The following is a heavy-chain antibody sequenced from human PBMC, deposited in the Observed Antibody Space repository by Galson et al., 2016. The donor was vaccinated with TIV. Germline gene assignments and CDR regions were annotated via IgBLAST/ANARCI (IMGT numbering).Heavy chain of an antibody. Sequence: SLRLSCAASGFTFSILAMTWVRQAPGMGLEWVSAISGGGGSTYYADSVKGRFTISRDKSKNTLYLQMSSPRPEDTAVYYCARVYSSYSFDYWGQGTLVTVSS. CDR3: ARVYSSYSFDY. D-gene: IGHD6-19*01. CDR1: GFTFSILA. V-gene: IGHV3-23*01. CDR2: ISGGGGST. J-gene: IGHJ4*02.